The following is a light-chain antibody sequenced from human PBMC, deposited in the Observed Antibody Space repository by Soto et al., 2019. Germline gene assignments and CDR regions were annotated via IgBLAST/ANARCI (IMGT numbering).Light chain of an antibody. V-gene: IGKV1-5*01. Sequence: DIQMTQSPSTLAASVGDRVTITSRASQSISNWLAWYQQKPGKAPVLLIYDASTLESGVPSRFSGSRSGTEFTLTISSLQPNDFATYYCQQYNSYSPTFGQGTKVDIK. CDR1: QSISNW. CDR2: DAS. CDR3: QQYNSYSPT. J-gene: IGKJ1*01.